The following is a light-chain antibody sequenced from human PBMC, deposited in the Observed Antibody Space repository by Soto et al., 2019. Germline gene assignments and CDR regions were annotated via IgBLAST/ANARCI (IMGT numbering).Light chain of an antibody. CDR2: DAS. CDR1: QSVSSY. CDR3: QQRSNCPLT. V-gene: IGKV3-11*01. J-gene: IGKJ4*01. Sequence: EIVLTQSPATLSLSPGERATLSCRASQSVSSYLAWYQQKPGQAHRLLIYDASNRATGIPARFSGSGSGTDFTLTISGLEPEDFAVYYCQQRSNCPLTFGGGTKVEIK.